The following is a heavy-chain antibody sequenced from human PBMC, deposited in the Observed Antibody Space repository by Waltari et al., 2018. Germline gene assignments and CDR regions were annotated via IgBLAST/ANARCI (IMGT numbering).Heavy chain of an antibody. J-gene: IGHJ4*02. CDR1: GYSISSGFY. CDR2: IYHSGSS. D-gene: IGHD3-10*01. CDR3: ARHPDYGSGKFDS. V-gene: IGHV4-38-2*01. Sequence: QVQLQESGPGLVKPSETLSLTCAVSGYSISSGFYWGWIRQPPGKGLEWIGSIYHSGSSYYNPSLKSRVTISVDTSKSRFSLKLNSVTAADTAMYYCARHPDYGSGKFDSWGQGTLATVSS.